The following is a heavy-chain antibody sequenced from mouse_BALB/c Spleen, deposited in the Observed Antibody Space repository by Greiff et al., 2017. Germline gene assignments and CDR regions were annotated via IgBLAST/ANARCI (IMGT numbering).Heavy chain of an antibody. J-gene: IGHJ4*01. Sequence: VQLKQSGTVLPRPGASVKMSCKASGYTFTSYWMHWVKQRPGQGLEWIGAIYPGNSDTSYNQKFKGKAKLTAVTSTSTAYMELSSLTNEDSAVYYCTRDYYGSSSYYYAMDYWGQGTSVTVSS. CDR1: GYTFTSYW. V-gene: IGHV1-5*01. CDR2: IYPGNSDT. CDR3: TRDYYGSSSYYYAMDY. D-gene: IGHD1-1*01.